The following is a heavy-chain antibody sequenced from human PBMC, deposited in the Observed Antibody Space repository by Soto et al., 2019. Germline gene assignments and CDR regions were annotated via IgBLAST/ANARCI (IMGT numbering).Heavy chain of an antibody. Sequence: ASVKVSCKASGYTFTSYGISWVRQAPGQGLEWMGWISAYNGNTNYAQKLQGRVTMATDTSTSTAYMELRSLRSDDTAVYYCARGSLGATVTTGWFDPWGQGTLVTVSS. CDR3: ARGSLGATVTTGWFDP. V-gene: IGHV1-18*01. J-gene: IGHJ5*02. D-gene: IGHD4-17*01. CDR1: GYTFTSYG. CDR2: ISAYNGNT.